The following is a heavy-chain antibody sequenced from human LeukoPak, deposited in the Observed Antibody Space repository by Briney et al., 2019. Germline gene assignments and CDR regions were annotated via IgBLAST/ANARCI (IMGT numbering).Heavy chain of an antibody. D-gene: IGHD5-24*01. Sequence: SETLSLTCTVSGGSISSYYWSWIRQPAGKGLEWIGRIYTSGSTNYNPSLKSRVTMSVDTSKNQFSLKLSSVTAADTAVYYCARDGRDGYNTRAPPYGMDVWGQGTTATVSS. V-gene: IGHV4-4*07. CDR2: IYTSGST. J-gene: IGHJ6*02. CDR1: GGSISSYY. CDR3: ARDGRDGYNTRAPPYGMDV.